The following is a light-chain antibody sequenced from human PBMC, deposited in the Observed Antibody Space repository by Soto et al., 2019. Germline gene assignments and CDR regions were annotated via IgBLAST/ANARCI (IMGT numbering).Light chain of an antibody. CDR3: SSYTTSTTPV. V-gene: IGLV2-14*01. CDR1: TSDIGFSNF. Sequence: QSVLTQPASVSGSPGQSITFSCTGTTSDIGFSNFVSWYQQHPGKAPKLMIYEVTYRPSGVSDRFSGSKSGNTASLTISGLQAEDEAHYYCSSYTTSTTPVFGGGTKVTVL. CDR2: EVT. J-gene: IGLJ3*02.